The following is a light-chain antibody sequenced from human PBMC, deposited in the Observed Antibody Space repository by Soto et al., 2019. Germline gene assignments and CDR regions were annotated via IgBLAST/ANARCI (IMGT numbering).Light chain of an antibody. V-gene: IGLV1-51*02. CDR3: GTWDSSLSAGV. J-gene: IGLJ1*01. CDR1: SSNIGNNY. CDR2: ENN. Sequence: QSVLTQAPSVSAAPGQKVTISCSRSSSNIGNNYVSWYQQLPGTAPKLLIYENNKRPSGIPDRFSGSKSGTSATLGITGLQTGDEADYYCGTWDSSLSAGVFGTGTKVTVL.